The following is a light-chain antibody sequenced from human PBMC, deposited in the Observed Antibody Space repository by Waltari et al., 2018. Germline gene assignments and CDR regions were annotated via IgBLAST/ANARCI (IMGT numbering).Light chain of an antibody. CDR2: DAS. J-gene: IGKJ1*01. V-gene: IGKV3-11*01. CDR1: QTIKNY. CDR3: QQRYNWPWT. Sequence: ETVLTQSPATLSLSPGERATLSCRASQTIKNYLAWYHQKPGQAPRLLIYDASNRATDIPARFSGSGSGTDFTLTISSLEPEDFAVYYCQQRYNWPWTFGQGTKVEIE.